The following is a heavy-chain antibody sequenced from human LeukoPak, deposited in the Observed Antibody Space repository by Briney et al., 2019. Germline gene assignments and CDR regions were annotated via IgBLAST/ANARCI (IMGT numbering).Heavy chain of an antibody. CDR2: INHSGST. V-gene: IGHV4-34*01. Sequence: PSETLSLTCTVSGGSISSYYWSWIRQPPGKGLEWIGEINHSGSTNYNPSLKSRVTISVDTSKNQFSLKLSSVTAADTAVYYCARGLAQDSSGYYFDYWGQGTLVTVSS. CDR3: ARGLAQDSSGYYFDY. D-gene: IGHD3-22*01. CDR1: GGSISSYY. J-gene: IGHJ4*02.